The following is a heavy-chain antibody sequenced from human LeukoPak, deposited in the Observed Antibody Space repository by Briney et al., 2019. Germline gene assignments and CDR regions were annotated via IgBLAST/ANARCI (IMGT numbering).Heavy chain of an antibody. Sequence: CKVSGYTFTYYYMHWVQQAPGKGLEWMGLVDPEDGETMYAEKFQGRVTITADTSTDTAYMELSSLRSEDTAVYYCATDLHIVVVPAAIGYWGQGTLVTVSS. CDR2: VDPEDGET. CDR1: GYTFTYYY. D-gene: IGHD2-2*01. J-gene: IGHJ4*02. V-gene: IGHV1-69-2*01. CDR3: ATDLHIVVVPAAIGY.